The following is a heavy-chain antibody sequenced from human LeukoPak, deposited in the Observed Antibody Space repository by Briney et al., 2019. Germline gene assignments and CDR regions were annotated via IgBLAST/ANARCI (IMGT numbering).Heavy chain of an antibody. Sequence: GGSLRLSCAALGFTFSGFWMHWVRQAPGKGLEWVSVIHSGGNTYYADSVKGRFTISRDNSKNTLNLQMNSLRAEDTAVYYCAKDGGPLGYCSSTSCRWGQGTLVTVSS. CDR2: IHSGGNT. V-gene: IGHV3-53*01. CDR1: GFTFSGFW. J-gene: IGHJ4*02. CDR3: AKDGGPLGYCSSTSCR. D-gene: IGHD2-2*03.